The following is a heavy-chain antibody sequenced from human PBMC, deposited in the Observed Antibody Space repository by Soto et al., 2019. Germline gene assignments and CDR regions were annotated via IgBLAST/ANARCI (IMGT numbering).Heavy chain of an antibody. Sequence: ASVKVSCKSSGYTFTNYAMHWVRQAPGQRLEWMGWIIVGNGDTKYSQKFRGRVTFTRDTSANTGYMELSTLGSEDTAVYYCARVPHYTGWYYFDYWGQGTLVTVSS. J-gene: IGHJ4*02. V-gene: IGHV1-3*01. D-gene: IGHD6-19*01. CDR3: ARVPHYTGWYYFDY. CDR1: GYTFTNYA. CDR2: IIVGNGDT.